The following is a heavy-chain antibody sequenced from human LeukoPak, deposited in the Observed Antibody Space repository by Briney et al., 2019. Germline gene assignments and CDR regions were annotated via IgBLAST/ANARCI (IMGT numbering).Heavy chain of an antibody. CDR3: ARDQGYNILTGYLNRFDP. CDR2: IYTSGST. CDR1: GGSISSYY. J-gene: IGHJ5*02. V-gene: IGHV4-4*07. D-gene: IGHD3-9*01. Sequence: SETLSLTCTVSGGSISSYYWSWIRQPAGKGLEWIGRIYTSGSTNYNPSLKSRVTISIDTSKNQFSLKLSSVTAADTAVYYCARDQGYNILTGYLNRFDPWGQGTLVTVSS.